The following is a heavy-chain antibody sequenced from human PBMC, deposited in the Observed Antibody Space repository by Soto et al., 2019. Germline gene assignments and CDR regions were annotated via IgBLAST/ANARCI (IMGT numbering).Heavy chain of an antibody. J-gene: IGHJ4*02. Sequence: ETLSLTCTVSGGFISSYYWSWIRQSPGKGLELIGYIHHTGSTNYNPSLKSRVTMSLDTSRNQFSLKLYSVTAADTAVYYCARSIDSSGFYFSNCWGQGTLVTVSS. CDR1: GGFISSYY. D-gene: IGHD3-22*01. CDR3: ARSIDSSGFYFSNC. CDR2: IHHTGST. V-gene: IGHV4-59*01.